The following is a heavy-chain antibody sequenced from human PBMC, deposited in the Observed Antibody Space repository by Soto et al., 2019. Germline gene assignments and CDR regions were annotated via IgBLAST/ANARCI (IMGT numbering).Heavy chain of an antibody. Sequence: SETLSLTCTVSGGSISSGGYYWSWTRQHPGKGLEWIGYIYYSGNTYYSPSLKSRVTISVDTSQNQFSLKLSSVTAADTAVYYCARERRRDGYNPLLDYWGQGTLVTVSS. J-gene: IGHJ4*02. D-gene: IGHD5-12*01. CDR1: GGSISSGGYY. CDR3: ARERRRDGYNPLLDY. V-gene: IGHV4-31*03. CDR2: IYYSGNT.